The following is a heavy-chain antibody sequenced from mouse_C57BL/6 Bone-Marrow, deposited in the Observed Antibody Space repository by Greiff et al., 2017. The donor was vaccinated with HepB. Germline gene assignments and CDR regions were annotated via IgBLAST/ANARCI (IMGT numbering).Heavy chain of an antibody. Sequence: QVHVKQSGAELVRPGTSVEVSCKASGYAFTNYLIEWVKQRPGQGLEWIGVINPGSGGTNYNEKFKGKATLTADKSSSTAYMQLSSLTSEDSAVYFCARSGGYDFDYWGQGTTLTVSS. D-gene: IGHD2-2*01. CDR2: INPGSGGT. V-gene: IGHV1-54*01. CDR3: ARSGGYDFDY. J-gene: IGHJ2*01. CDR1: GYAFTNYL.